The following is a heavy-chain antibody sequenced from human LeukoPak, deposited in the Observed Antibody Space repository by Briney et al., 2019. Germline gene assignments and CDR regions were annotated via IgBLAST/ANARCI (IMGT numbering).Heavy chain of an antibody. J-gene: IGHJ6*03. CDR1: GFTFSTYS. CDR3: ARSLYYMDV. CDR2: IYYSGST. Sequence: PGGSLRLSCAASGFTFSTYSMNWVRQAPGKGLEWIGSIYYSGSTYYNPSLKSRVTISVDTSKNQFSLKLSSVTAADAAVYYCARSLYYMDVWGKGTTVTVSS. V-gene: IGHV4-39*07.